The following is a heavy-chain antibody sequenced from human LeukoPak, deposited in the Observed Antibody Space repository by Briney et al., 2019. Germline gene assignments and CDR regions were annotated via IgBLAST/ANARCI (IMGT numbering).Heavy chain of an antibody. CDR2: IYYSGST. D-gene: IGHD6-19*01. V-gene: IGHV4-31*03. J-gene: IGHJ4*02. CDR3: ARHGRSGWFDY. CDR1: GGSISSGGYY. Sequence: SQTLSLTCTVSGGSISSGGYYWSWIRQHPGKGLEWIGYIYYSGSTYYNPSLKSRVTISVDTSKNQFSLKLSSLTAADTAVYYCARHGRSGWFDYWGQGTLVTVSS.